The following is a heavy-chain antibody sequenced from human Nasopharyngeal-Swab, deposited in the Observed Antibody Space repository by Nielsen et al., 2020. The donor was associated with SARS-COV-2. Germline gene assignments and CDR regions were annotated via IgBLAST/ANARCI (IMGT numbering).Heavy chain of an antibody. CDR1: GFIVTNNY. V-gene: IGHV3-53*05. CDR3: AKDTSSWYLDY. Sequence: GESLKISCDASGFIVTNNYMNWVRQAPGKGLEWVSTIYPGGSTYYADSVKGRFTISRDNSKNTLYLQMNSLRAEDTAVYYCAKDTSSWYLDYWGQGTLVTVSS. CDR2: IYPGGST. J-gene: IGHJ4*02. D-gene: IGHD6-13*01.